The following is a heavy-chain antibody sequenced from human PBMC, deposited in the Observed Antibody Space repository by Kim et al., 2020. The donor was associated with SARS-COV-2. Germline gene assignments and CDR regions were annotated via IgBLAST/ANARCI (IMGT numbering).Heavy chain of an antibody. CDR1: GFTFDDYA. CDR3: AKDIRLEEDAFDI. D-gene: IGHD1-1*01. CDR2: ISWNSGSI. V-gene: IGHV3-9*01. Sequence: GGSLRLSCAASGFTFDDYAMHWVRQAPGKGLEWVSGISWNSGSIGYADSVKGRFTISRDNAKNSLYLQMNSLRAEDTALYYCAKDIRLEEDAFDIWGQGTMVTVSS. J-gene: IGHJ3*02.